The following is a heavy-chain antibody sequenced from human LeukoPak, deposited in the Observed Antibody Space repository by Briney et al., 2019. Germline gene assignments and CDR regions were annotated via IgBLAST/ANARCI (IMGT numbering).Heavy chain of an antibody. D-gene: IGHD3-22*01. Sequence: PGGSLRLSCAASGFTFSTYEMNWVRQAPGKGLEWVSYISSSGSTIYYADSVKGRFTISRDNAKNSLYLQMNSLRVEATAVYYCAGGHSSGYYPIDYWGQGTLVTVSS. CDR1: GFTFSTYE. V-gene: IGHV3-48*03. J-gene: IGHJ4*02. CDR2: ISSSGSTI. CDR3: AGGHSSGYYPIDY.